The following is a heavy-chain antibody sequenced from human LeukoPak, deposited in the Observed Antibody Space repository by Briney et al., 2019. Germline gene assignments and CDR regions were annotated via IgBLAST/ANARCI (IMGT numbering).Heavy chain of an antibody. D-gene: IGHD2-2*01. CDR1: GYTFSSYG. Sequence: GGSLRLSCAGSGYTFSSYGMHWVRQAPGKGLEWVAVISYDGSNKYYADSVKGRFTISRDNSKNTLYLQMNSLRAEDTAVYYCAKEYCSSTSCLSYYYYYYGMDVWGQGTTVTVSS. CDR2: ISYDGSNK. V-gene: IGHV3-30*18. CDR3: AKEYCSSTSCLSYYYYYYGMDV. J-gene: IGHJ6*02.